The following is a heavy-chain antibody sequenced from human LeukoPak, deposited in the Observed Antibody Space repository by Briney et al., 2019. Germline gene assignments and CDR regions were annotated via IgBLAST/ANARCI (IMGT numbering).Heavy chain of an antibody. J-gene: IGHJ6*03. CDR2: IDTSGST. CDR3: ARGATYYYDSSGYGGKYYYYYYYMDV. CDR1: GGSISSSSYY. V-gene: IGHV4-61*02. Sequence: SETLSLTCTVSGGSISSSSYYWSWIRQPAGKGLEWIGRIDTSGSTNYNPSLKSRVTISVDTSENQFSLKLSSVTAADTAVYYCARGATYYYDSSGYGGKYYYYYYYMDVWGKGTTVTISS. D-gene: IGHD3-22*01.